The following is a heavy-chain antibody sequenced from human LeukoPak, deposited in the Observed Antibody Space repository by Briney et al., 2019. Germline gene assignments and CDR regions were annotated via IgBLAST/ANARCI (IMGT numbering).Heavy chain of an antibody. D-gene: IGHD3-16*01. CDR1: GYTFTGYY. V-gene: IGHV1-69*04. CDR3: ARDRGSYYYYGMDV. Sequence: ASVKVSCKASGYTFTGYYMHWVRQAPGQGLEWMGRIIPILGIANYAQKFQGRVTITADKSTSTAYMELSSLRSEDTAVYYCARDRGSYYYYGMDVWGQGTTVTVSS. CDR2: IIPILGIA. J-gene: IGHJ6*02.